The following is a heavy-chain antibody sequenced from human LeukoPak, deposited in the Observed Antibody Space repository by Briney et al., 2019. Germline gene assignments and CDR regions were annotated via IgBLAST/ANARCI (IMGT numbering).Heavy chain of an antibody. V-gene: IGHV3-11*06. CDR2: ISSGSTYT. D-gene: IGHD6-19*01. CDR1: GFAFSDYY. Sequence: GGSLRLSCAASGFAFSDYYMTWIRQAPGKGMEWVSYISSGSTYTNYGDAVKGRFIISRDNAKNSLYLQMNSMRAEDTAVYYCARVSSSSTNYFDSWGQGTLVTVSS. CDR3: ARVSSSSTNYFDS. J-gene: IGHJ4*02.